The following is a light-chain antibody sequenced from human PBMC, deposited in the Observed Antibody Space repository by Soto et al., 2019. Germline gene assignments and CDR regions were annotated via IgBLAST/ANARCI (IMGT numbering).Light chain of an antibody. CDR2: NVY. Sequence: QSALTQPASVSGSPGQSFTISCTGTNSDVGSYNYVSWHQQHPGKAPKLMIYNVYDRPSGISNRFSGSKSGNTASLTISGLQGEDEADYYRSSYTISRTYVFGTGTKVTVL. J-gene: IGLJ1*01. CDR1: NSDVGSYNY. CDR3: SSYTISRTYV. V-gene: IGLV2-14*03.